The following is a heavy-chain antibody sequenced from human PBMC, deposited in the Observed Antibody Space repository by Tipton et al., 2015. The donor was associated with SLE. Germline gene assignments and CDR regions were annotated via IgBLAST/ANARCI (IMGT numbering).Heavy chain of an antibody. D-gene: IGHD3-22*01. Sequence: TLSLTCTVSGGSISSGSYYWSWIRQPAGKGLEWIGYIYTSGSTNYNPSLKSRVTISVDTSKNQFSLKLSSVTAADTAVYYCARDMGSGYHAFDIWGQGTMVTVSS. J-gene: IGHJ3*02. V-gene: IGHV4-61*09. CDR1: GGSISSGSYY. CDR2: IYTSGST. CDR3: ARDMGSGYHAFDI.